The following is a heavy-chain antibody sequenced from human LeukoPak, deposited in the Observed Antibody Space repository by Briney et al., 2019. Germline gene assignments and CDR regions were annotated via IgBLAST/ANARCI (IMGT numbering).Heavy chain of an antibody. J-gene: IGHJ5*02. CDR2: MYYSGST. CDR1: GGSISSGDYY. D-gene: IGHD3-22*01. V-gene: IGHV4-30-4*01. CDR3: ARPYYYDSRIDP. Sequence: SETLSLTCAVSGGSISSGDYYWSWIRQPPGKVLEWIAYMYYSGSTYYNPSLKSRVTMSADTSKNQLSLKLSSVTAADTAVYYCARPYYYDSRIDPWGQGILVTVSS.